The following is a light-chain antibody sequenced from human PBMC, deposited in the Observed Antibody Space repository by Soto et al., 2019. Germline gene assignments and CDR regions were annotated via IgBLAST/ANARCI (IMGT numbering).Light chain of an antibody. CDR2: EVS. CDR1: GSDVGGYNY. Sequence: QSALTQPPSASGSHGQSVTISCTGTGSDVGGYNYVSWYQQHPGKAPKLMIYEVSKRPSGVPDRFSGSKSGNTASLTVSGLQAEDEADYYCSSYAGSNNLVVFGGGTKLTVL. J-gene: IGLJ2*01. V-gene: IGLV2-8*01. CDR3: SSYAGSNNLVV.